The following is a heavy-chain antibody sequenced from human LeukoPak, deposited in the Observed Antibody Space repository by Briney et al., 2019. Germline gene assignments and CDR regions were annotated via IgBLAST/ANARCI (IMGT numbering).Heavy chain of an antibody. D-gene: IGHD5-18*01. CDR1: GFTFSRYA. CDR2: ISSNGGST. CDR3: ARARAYSYGSDFDY. V-gene: IGHV3-64*04. J-gene: IGHJ4*02. Sequence: PGGSLRLSCSASGFTFSRYAMHWVRQAPGKGLEYVSAISSNGGSTYYADSVKGRFTISRDNSKNTLYLQMSSLRAEDTAVYYCARARAYSYGSDFDYWGQGTLVTVSS.